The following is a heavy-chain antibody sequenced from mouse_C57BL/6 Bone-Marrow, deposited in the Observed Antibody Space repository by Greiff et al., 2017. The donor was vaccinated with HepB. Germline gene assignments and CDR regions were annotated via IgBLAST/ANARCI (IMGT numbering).Heavy chain of an antibody. D-gene: IGHD1-1*01. J-gene: IGHJ3*01. Sequence: GGGLVQPKGSLKLSCAASGFSFNTYAMNWVRQAPGKGLEWVARIRSKSNNYATYYADSVKDRFTISRDDSESMLYLQMNNLKTEDTAMYYCVRHNGSWFAYWGQGTLVTVSA. V-gene: IGHV10-1*01. CDR2: IRSKSNNYAT. CDR1: GFSFNTYA. CDR3: VRHNGSWFAY.